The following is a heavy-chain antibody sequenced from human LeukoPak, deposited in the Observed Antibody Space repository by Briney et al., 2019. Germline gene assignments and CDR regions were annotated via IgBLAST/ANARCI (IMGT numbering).Heavy chain of an antibody. Sequence: GGSLRLSCAASGFTFSTYAMTWVRQAPGKGLEWVSSITGTGDGTSAADSVKGRFTISRDSSKHTLYLQMNSLRVEDTAIYYCAKAGLVRGGALDSWGQGTLVTVSS. V-gene: IGHV3-23*01. J-gene: IGHJ4*02. CDR2: ITGTGDGT. CDR1: GFTFSTYA. CDR3: AKAGLVRGGALDS. D-gene: IGHD4/OR15-4a*01.